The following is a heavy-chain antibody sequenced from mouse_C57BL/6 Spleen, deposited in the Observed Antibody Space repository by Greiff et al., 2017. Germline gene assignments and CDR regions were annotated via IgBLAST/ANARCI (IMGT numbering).Heavy chain of an antibody. CDR3: ARGGYYGNYGWYFDV. V-gene: IGHV1-43*01. D-gene: IGHD2-1*01. J-gene: IGHJ1*03. CDR1: GYSFTGYY. Sequence: VQLQQSGPELVKPGASVSISCTASGYSFTGYYMHWVQQSSEKSLEWLGEINPSTGGTSYNHKFKGMATLTVDKASRTVYMQLKRLTSEDSAVYYCARGGYYGNYGWYFDVWGTGTTVTVSS. CDR2: INPSTGGT.